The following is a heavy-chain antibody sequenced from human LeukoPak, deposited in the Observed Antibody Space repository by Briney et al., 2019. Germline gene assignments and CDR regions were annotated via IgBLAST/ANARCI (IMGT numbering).Heavy chain of an antibody. J-gene: IGHJ4*02. D-gene: IGHD3-10*01. V-gene: IGHV4-34*01. CDR1: GGSFSGYY. CDR3: ARRLWFVERNDY. Sequence: SETLSLTCAVYGGSFSGYYWSWIRQPPGKGLEWIGEINHSGSTNYNPSLKSRVTISVDTSKSQFSLQLSSVTAADTAVYYCARRLWFVERNDYWGQGTLVTVSS. CDR2: INHSGST.